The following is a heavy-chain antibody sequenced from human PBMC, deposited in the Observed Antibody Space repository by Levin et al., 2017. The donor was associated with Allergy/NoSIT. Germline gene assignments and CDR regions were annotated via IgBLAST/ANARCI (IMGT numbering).Heavy chain of an antibody. CDR1: GGSFSGYY. J-gene: IGHJ5*02. CDR3: ARGRLLWFGEFPGGWFDP. V-gene: IGHV4-34*01. D-gene: IGHD3-10*01. CDR2: INHSGST. Sequence: ESLKISCAVYGGSFSGYYWSWIRQPPGKGLEWIGEINHSGSTNYNPSLKSRVTISVDTSKNQFSLKLSSVTAADTAVYYCARGRLLWFGEFPGGWFDPWGQGTLVTVSS.